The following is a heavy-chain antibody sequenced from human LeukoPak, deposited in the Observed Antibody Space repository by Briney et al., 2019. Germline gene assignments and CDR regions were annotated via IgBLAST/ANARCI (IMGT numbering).Heavy chain of an antibody. D-gene: IGHD1-1*01. CDR3: ARGRSYNWNDFGP. CDR1: GGSFSGYY. Sequence: PSETLSLTCAVYGGSFSGYYWSWIRQPPGKGLEWIGEINHSGSTNYNPSLKSRVTISVDTSKNQFSLKLSSVTAADTAVYYCARGRSYNWNDFGPWGQGTLVIVSS. CDR2: INHSGST. J-gene: IGHJ5*02. V-gene: IGHV4-34*01.